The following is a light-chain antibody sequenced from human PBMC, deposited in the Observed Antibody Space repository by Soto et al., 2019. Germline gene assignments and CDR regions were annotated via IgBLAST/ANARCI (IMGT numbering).Light chain of an antibody. J-gene: IGKJ1*01. CDR1: QSVSTF. V-gene: IGKV3-11*01. CDR2: DAS. CDR3: QQRSNWPRWT. Sequence: EIVLTQSPDTLSLSPGERATLSCRASQSVSTFLAWYQQKPGQAPRLLIYDASNRATGVPARFSGSGSGTDFTLTISSLEPEDVAVYYCQQRSNWPRWTFGQGTKVEVK.